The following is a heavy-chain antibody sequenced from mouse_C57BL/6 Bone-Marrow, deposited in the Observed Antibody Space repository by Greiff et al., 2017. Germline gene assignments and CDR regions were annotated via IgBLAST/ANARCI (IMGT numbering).Heavy chain of an antibody. V-gene: IGHV14-4*01. Sequence: VQLQQSGAELVRPGASVKLSCTASGFNIKDDYMHWVKQRPEQGLEWIGWIDPENGDTEYASKFQGKATITADTSSNTAYLQLSSLTSEDTALYYCTPFTTIVAGDYWGQGTTLTVSS. CDR3: TPFTTIVAGDY. D-gene: IGHD1-1*01. CDR2: IDPENGDT. J-gene: IGHJ2*01. CDR1: GFNIKDDY.